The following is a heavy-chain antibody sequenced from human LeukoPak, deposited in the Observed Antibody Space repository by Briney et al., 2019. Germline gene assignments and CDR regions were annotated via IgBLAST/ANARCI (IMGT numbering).Heavy chain of an antibody. D-gene: IGHD6-19*01. CDR1: GYTFTSYG. Sequence: ASVKVSCKASGYTFTSYGISWVRQAPGQGLEWMGWMNPNSGNTGYAQKFQGRVTMTRNTSISTAYMELSSLRSEDTAVYYCARAVPSGWYGYYYYYMDVWGKGTTVTISS. J-gene: IGHJ6*03. CDR2: MNPNSGNT. V-gene: IGHV1-8*02. CDR3: ARAVPSGWYGYYYYYMDV.